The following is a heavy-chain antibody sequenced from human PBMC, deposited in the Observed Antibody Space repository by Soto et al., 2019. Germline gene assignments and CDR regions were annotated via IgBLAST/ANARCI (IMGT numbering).Heavy chain of an antibody. Sequence: QVQLVQSGAEVKKPGSSVKVSCKASGGTFSSYAISWVRQAPGQGLEWMGGIIPIFGTANYAQKFQGRVTITADESTSTAYMEVSSLRSEDTAVYYCARDGGSGSYYNGGGFDYWGQGTLVTVSS. J-gene: IGHJ4*02. V-gene: IGHV1-69*01. CDR2: IIPIFGTA. D-gene: IGHD3-10*01. CDR3: ARDGGSGSYYNGGGFDY. CDR1: GGTFSSYA.